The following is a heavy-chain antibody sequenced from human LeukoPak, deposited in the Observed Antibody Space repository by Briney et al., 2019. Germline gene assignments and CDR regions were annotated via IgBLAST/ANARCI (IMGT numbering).Heavy chain of an antibody. V-gene: IGHV5-10-1*01. CDR2: VDPSDSYT. CDR1: GYSFTSYW. Sequence: PGESMKISCKGSGYSFTSYWISWVRQMPGKGLEWMGRVDPSDSYTNYSPSFQGHVSISADKSISTAYLQWRSLKASDTAMYYCASLFRDDVFDIWGQGTMVTVSS. J-gene: IGHJ3*02. D-gene: IGHD3-10*01. CDR3: ASLFRDDVFDI.